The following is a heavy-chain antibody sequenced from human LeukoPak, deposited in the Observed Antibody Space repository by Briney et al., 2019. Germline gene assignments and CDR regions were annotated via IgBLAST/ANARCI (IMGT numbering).Heavy chain of an antibody. J-gene: IGHJ4*02. CDR3: ARVGRDGYNPYYFDY. V-gene: IGHV1-46*01. CDR1: GYTFTSYY. CDR2: INPSGGST. Sequence: GPSVKVSCKASGYTFTSYYMHWVRQAPGQGLEWMGVINPSGGSTSYAQKFQGRVTMTRDTSTSTVYMELSSLRSEDTAVYYCARVGRDGYNPYYFDYWGQGTLVTVSS. D-gene: IGHD5-24*01.